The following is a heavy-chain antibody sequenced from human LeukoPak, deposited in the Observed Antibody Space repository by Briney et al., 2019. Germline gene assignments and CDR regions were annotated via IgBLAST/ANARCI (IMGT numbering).Heavy chain of an antibody. CDR1: GFSFSSYW. D-gene: IGHD3-16*02. Sequence: PGGSLRLSCAASGFSFSSYWMSWVRQAPGKGLEWVANIKKDGSEKYYVDSVKGRFTISRDNAKNSLYLQMNSLRVEDTAVYYCAREKDDVWGSYRHSNWFDPWGQRTLVTVSS. CDR2: IKKDGSEK. J-gene: IGHJ5*02. V-gene: IGHV3-7*04. CDR3: AREKDDVWGSYRHSNWFDP.